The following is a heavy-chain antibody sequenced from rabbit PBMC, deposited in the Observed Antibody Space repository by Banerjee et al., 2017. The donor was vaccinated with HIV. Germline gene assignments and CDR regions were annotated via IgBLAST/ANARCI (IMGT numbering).Heavy chain of an antibody. CDR3: ARDRPKSSGYDWDL. Sequence: QQQLVESGGDLVKPEGSLTLTCTASGFSFSNKYVMCWVRQAPGKGLEWIGCIYTGDGNTYYASWAKGRFTISKTSSTTVTLQMTSLTAADTATYFCARDRPKSSGYDWDLWGPGTLVTVS. D-gene: IGHD1-1*01. CDR2: IYTGDGNT. V-gene: IGHV1S45*01. CDR1: GFSFSNKYV. J-gene: IGHJ4*01.